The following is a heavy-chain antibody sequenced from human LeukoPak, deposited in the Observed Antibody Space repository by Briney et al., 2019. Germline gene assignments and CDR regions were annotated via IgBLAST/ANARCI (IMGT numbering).Heavy chain of an antibody. CDR1: GFTFSDYY. V-gene: IGHV3-11*05. D-gene: IGHD2-2*01. Sequence: PGGSLRLSCAASGFTFSDYYMSWIRQAPGKGLEGVSYIISSSHYTKYADSLMGRLTISRDNAKSSLYLKMDSLRAEDTAVYYCARDDCTGSSCYSRLVDYWGQGTLVTVSS. CDR2: IISSSHYT. J-gene: IGHJ4*02. CDR3: ARDDCTGSSCYSRLVDY.